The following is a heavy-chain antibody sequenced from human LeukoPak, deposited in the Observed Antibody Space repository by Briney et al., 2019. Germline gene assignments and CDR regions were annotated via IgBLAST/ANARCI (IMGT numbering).Heavy chain of an antibody. CDR3: ARWAGSGTFFDF. Sequence: PGGSLRLSCAASGFTFSTYWMSWVRQAPGKGLEWVANINQDGSEKYYVDSVKGRFTISRDNAKNSVDLQMHSLRAEDTAVYYCARWAGSGTFFDFWGQGTLVTVSS. V-gene: IGHV3-7*01. J-gene: IGHJ4*02. CDR1: GFTFSTYW. CDR2: INQDGSEK. D-gene: IGHD1-7*01.